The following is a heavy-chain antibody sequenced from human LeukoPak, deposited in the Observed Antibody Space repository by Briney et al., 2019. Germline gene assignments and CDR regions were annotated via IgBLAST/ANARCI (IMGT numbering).Heavy chain of an antibody. CDR2: INPRSGDT. CDR3: ARDLWYYYYYMDV. J-gene: IGHJ6*03. CDR1: GYSFIGSY. V-gene: IGHV1-2*02. Sequence: GASVKVSCKASGYSFIGSYIHWVRQAPGQGLEWMGWINPRSGDTNYAQKFQGRVTMTRDTSISTAYMELSRLRSDDTAVYYCARDLWYYYYYMDVWGKGTTVTISS.